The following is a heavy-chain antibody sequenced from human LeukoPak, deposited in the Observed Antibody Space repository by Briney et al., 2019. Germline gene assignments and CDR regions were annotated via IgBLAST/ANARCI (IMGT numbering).Heavy chain of an antibody. Sequence: SQTLSLTCTVSGGSLSSGGYYWSWIRQPPGKGLEWIGYIYHSGSTYYNPSLKSRVTISVDRSKNQFSLKLSSVTAADTAVYYCASTIFGVVTVDYWGQGTLVTVSS. J-gene: IGHJ4*02. CDR3: ASTIFGVVTVDY. D-gene: IGHD3-3*01. CDR2: IYHSGST. V-gene: IGHV4-30-2*01. CDR1: GGSLSSGGYY.